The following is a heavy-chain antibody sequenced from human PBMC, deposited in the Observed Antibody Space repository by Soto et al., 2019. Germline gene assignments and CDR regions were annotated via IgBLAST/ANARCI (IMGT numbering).Heavy chain of an antibody. CDR3: ARHYDSSGYSAEAFQH. Sequence: PSETLSLTCTVSGGSISSYYWSWIRQPPGKGLEWIGYIYYSGSTNYNPSLKSRVTISVDTSKNQFSLKLSSVTAADTAVYYCARHYDSSGYSAEAFQHWGQGTLVTVSS. D-gene: IGHD3-22*01. CDR2: IYYSGST. CDR1: GGSISSYY. V-gene: IGHV4-59*01. J-gene: IGHJ1*01.